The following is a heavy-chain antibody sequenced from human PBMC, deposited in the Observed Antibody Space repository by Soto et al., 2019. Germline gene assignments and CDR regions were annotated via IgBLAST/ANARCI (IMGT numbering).Heavy chain of an antibody. Sequence: ASVKVSCKTSGYSFTTYGLSWVRPAPGRGLEWVGWISGYNGNTNYAQKFQGTVILTTDTPTTTGYMEIKSLSSDDTAFYYCVRFPFYYHSGGPALFYLGGRGTPVPVSA. CDR1: GYSFTTYG. J-gene: IGHJ4*02. D-gene: IGHD3-10*01. CDR3: VRFPFYYHSGGPALFYL. V-gene: IGHV1-18*01. CDR2: ISGYNGNT.